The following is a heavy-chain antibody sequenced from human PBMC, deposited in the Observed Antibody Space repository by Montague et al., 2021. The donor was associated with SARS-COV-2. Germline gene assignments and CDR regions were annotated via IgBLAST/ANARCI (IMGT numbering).Heavy chain of an antibody. CDR2: IYYRGNT. V-gene: IGHV4-31*03. CDR1: GGSMSSVDYY. J-gene: IGHJ4*02. CDR3: ARGPYRSFDI. D-gene: IGHD3-16*02. Sequence: TLSLTCSVSGGSMSSVDYYWSWLRPHPGKGLEWIGYIYYRGNTYYNPSLKSRISISLDTSKSQFSLNLTSVTAADTAVYYCARGPYRSFDIWGQGALVTVSS.